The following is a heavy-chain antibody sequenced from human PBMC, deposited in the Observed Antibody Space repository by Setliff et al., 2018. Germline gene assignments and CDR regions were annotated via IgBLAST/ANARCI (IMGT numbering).Heavy chain of an antibody. D-gene: IGHD3-3*01. CDR3: ARMSGFQYIDV. CDR2: IFYSGRT. V-gene: IGHV4-39*01. CDR1: GASITNINYY. Sequence: SETLSPPCPVSGASITNINYYWGLIRQPPGKGLEWIGSIFYSGRTFYNPSLKSRVTISVDTSKNQFSLTLSSVTAEDTAVYYCARMSGFQYIDVWDKGTTVTVSS. J-gene: IGHJ6*03.